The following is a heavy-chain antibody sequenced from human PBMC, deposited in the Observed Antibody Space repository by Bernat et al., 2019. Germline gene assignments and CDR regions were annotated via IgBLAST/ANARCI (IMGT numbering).Heavy chain of an antibody. D-gene: IGHD3-3*01. Sequence: QVQLVESGGGVVQPGRSLRLSCAASGFTFSSYGMHWVRQAPGKGLEWVAVISYDGSNKYYADSVKGRFTISRENSKNTLYLQMNSLRAEDTAVYYCAKIGAIFGVVKDYWGQGTLVTVSS. CDR2: ISYDGSNK. J-gene: IGHJ4*02. CDR3: AKIGAIFGVVKDY. CDR1: GFTFSSYG. V-gene: IGHV3-30*18.